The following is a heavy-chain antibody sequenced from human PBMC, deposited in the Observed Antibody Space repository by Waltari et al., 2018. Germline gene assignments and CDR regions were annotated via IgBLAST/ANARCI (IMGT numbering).Heavy chain of an antibody. CDR2: VYSSGTT. CDR3: ARNYALNWFDS. V-gene: IGHV4-61*09. J-gene: IGHJ5*01. CDR1: GGSISSGIYY. D-gene: IGHD2-2*01. Sequence: QVQLQESGPGSVKPSQTLSHTCTVPGGSISSGIYYWSWIRQPAGEGLEWIGYVYSSGTTNYNPSLKSRVAISVDTSKNQFSLKVNSVTAADTAVYYCARNYALNWFDSWGRGTLVTVSS.